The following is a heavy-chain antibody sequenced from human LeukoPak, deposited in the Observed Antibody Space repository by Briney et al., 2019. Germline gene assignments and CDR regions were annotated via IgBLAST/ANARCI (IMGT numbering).Heavy chain of an antibody. D-gene: IGHD3-22*01. J-gene: IGHJ5*02. CDR3: AADSDSSGYS. Sequence: SVKVSCKASRFTFTSSAMQWVRQARGQRLEWIGWIVVGSGNTNYAQKFQERVTITRDMSTSTAYMELSSLRSEDTAVYYCAADSDSSGYSWGQGTLVTVSS. V-gene: IGHV1-58*02. CDR1: RFTFTSSA. CDR2: IVVGSGNT.